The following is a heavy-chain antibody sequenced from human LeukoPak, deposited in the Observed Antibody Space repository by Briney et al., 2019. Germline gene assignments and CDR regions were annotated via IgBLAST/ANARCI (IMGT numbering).Heavy chain of an antibody. CDR1: GYTFSNYW. CDR2: VYPGDSDT. CDR3: ASGLIQLITQSPFDL. Sequence: NHGESLKISCKASGYTFSNYWIGWVRQMPGKGLEWMGIVYPGDSDTRYNPSFEGHVTISADKSINTAYLQWASLRASDTAMYFCASGLIQLITQSPFDLWGQGTMVTVST. J-gene: IGHJ3*01. D-gene: IGHD5-18*01. V-gene: IGHV5-51*01.